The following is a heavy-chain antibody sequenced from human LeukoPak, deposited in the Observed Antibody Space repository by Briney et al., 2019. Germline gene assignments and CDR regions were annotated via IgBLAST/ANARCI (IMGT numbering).Heavy chain of an antibody. Sequence: ASVKVSCKASGYTFTSYDINWVRQATGQGLEWMGWMNPNSGNTGYAQKFQGRVTMTRNTSISTAYMELSSLRSEDTAVYYCARGHYYGDYADYWGQGTLVTASS. CDR2: MNPNSGNT. CDR1: GYTFTSYD. J-gene: IGHJ4*02. V-gene: IGHV1-8*01. D-gene: IGHD4-17*01. CDR3: ARGHYYGDYADY.